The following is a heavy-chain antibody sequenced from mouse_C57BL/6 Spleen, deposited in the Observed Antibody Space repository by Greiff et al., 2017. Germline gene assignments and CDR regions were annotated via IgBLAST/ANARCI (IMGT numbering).Heavy chain of an antibody. CDR3: ARDDGLYDYDGFAY. Sequence: VQLQQSGPGLVKPSQSLSLTCSVTGYSITSGYYWNWIRQFPGNKLEWMGYISYDGSNNYNPSLKNRISITRDTSKNQFFLKLNSVTTEDTATYYCARDDGLYDYDGFAYWGQGTLVTVSA. D-gene: IGHD2-4*01. CDR1: GYSITSGYY. J-gene: IGHJ3*01. CDR2: ISYDGSN. V-gene: IGHV3-6*01.